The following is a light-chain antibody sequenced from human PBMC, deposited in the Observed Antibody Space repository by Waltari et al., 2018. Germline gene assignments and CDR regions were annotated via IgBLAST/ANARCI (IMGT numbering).Light chain of an antibody. V-gene: IGKV4-1*01. CDR2: WAS. J-gene: IGKJ1*01. Sequence: DIVMTQSPDSLAVSFGARATIHCKSSQRVLYCSINKDYLGCYQQKPGHPPKLLICWASTRGSGVPYRFSGSGSGTDFTPTISRLQAEDVAVYYCQQYYSTPWTFGRRTKVEIK. CDR3: QQYYSTPWT. CDR1: QRVLYCSINKDY.